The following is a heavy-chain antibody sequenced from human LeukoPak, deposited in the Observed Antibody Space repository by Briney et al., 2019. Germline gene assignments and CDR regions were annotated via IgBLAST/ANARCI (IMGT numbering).Heavy chain of an antibody. CDR2: INPDGSSS. Sequence: GGSLRLSCAASGFTFSNYWMHWVRQAPGKGLEWVSRINPDGSSSNYADSVKGRFTISRDNAKNSLYLQMNSLRAEDTAVYYCARRPGSFDYWGQGTLVTVSS. V-gene: IGHV3-74*01. CDR1: GFTFSNYW. CDR3: ARRPGSFDY. J-gene: IGHJ4*02.